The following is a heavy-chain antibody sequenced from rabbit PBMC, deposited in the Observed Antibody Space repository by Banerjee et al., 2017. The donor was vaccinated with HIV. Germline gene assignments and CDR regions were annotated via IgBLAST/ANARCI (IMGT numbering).Heavy chain of an antibody. V-gene: IGHV1S45*01. CDR2: INTGSRNA. CDR3: VRAHASSSGYYTYLYL. J-gene: IGHJ4*01. Sequence: QEQLEESGGDLVKPEGSLTLTCTASGFSFNNKYVMCWVRQAPGKGLEWIGCINTGSRNAYYASWVISRFTISKTSSTTVTLQMTSLTAADTATYFCVRAHASSSGYYTYLYLWGPGTLVTVS. D-gene: IGHD1-1*01. CDR1: GFSFNNKYV.